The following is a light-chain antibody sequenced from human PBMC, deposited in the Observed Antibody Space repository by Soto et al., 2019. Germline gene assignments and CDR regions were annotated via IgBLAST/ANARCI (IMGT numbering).Light chain of an antibody. V-gene: IGKV1-5*01. CDR3: QRYNSYSFT. CDR2: DAS. CDR1: QSISSW. J-gene: IGKJ4*01. Sequence: DIQMTQSPSTLSASVGDRVTITCRASQSISSWLAWYQQKPGKAPKLLIYDASSLESGVPSRFSGSGSGTEFTLTISSLQPDDFATYYCQRYNSYSFTFGGGTKVEIK.